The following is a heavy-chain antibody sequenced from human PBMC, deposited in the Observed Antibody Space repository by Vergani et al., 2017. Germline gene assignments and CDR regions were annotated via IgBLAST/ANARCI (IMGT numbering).Heavy chain of an antibody. D-gene: IGHD4/OR15-4a*01. CDR3: ASSRLCYGARSPAY. V-gene: IGHV4-59*02. Sequence: QVKLQESGPGLVKPSETLSLTCTVSGASVNSYYWSWIRQPPGKGLEWMGYVSFRGDTLYDPSVKGRMTISLNTSSNQFSLYLTSVTAADTAVYYCASSRLCYGARSPAYWLQGTLVAVSS. CDR2: VSFRGDT. J-gene: IGHJ4*02. CDR1: GASVNSYY.